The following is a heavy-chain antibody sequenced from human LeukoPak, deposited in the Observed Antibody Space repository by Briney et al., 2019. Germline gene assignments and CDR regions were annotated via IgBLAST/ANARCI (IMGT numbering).Heavy chain of an antibody. CDR3: ARERVIASTYDAFDI. Sequence: SETLSLTCAVYGGSFSGYYWSWIRQPPGKGLEWIGNIYYTGNTDYNRSLKSRVTISIDTSKNQFSLKLSSVTAADTALYYCARERVIASTYDAFDIWGQGTMVTVSS. D-gene: IGHD2-15*01. CDR1: GGSFSGYY. V-gene: IGHV4-59*01. CDR2: IYYTGNT. J-gene: IGHJ3*02.